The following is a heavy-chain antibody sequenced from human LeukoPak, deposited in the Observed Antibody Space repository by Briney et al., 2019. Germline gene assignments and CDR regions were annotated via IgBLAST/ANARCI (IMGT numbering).Heavy chain of an antibody. CDR1: GFTFSSYA. CDR3: VKPLGVEVPAASRWFDP. D-gene: IGHD2-2*01. Sequence: GGSLRLSCAASGFTFSSYAMSWVRQAPGKGLEWVSTISAGGLSTYYADSVKGRFTISRDTSMKMLFLQMNSLRAEDTAVYFCVKPLGVEVPAASRWFDPWGQGTLVTVSS. J-gene: IGHJ5*02. V-gene: IGHV3-23*01. CDR2: ISAGGLST.